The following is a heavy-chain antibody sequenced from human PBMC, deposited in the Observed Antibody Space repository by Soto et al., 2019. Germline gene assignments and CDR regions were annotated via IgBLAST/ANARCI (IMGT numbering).Heavy chain of an antibody. CDR1: GGSISSAAYY. CDR2: ISHSGST. J-gene: IGHJ4*02. V-gene: IGHV4-31*03. Sequence: PSETLSLTCTVSGGSISSAAYYWSWIRQHPGKGLEWIGYISHSGSTYYNPSLKSRVIISVDTSKNQFSLSLTSVTAADTAVYYCAKDATYCSGGSCYESYFDYWGQGTLVTVSS. CDR3: AKDATYCSGGSCYESYFDY. D-gene: IGHD2-15*01.